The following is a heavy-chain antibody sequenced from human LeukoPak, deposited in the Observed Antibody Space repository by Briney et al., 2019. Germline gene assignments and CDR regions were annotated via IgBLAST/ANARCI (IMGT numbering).Heavy chain of an antibody. CDR3: ARARYESRIWPKSRYDYYYYMDV. J-gene: IGHJ6*03. CDR2: INGGTGNT. V-gene: IGHV1-3*03. Sequence: RASVTVSFKASGYTFTNYAMHWVRQAPGQRHEWMGWINGGTGNTKYSQEFQGRVTITRDTSASTAYMEVSSLRSEDMAVYYCARARYESRIWPKSRYDYYYYMDVWGKGTTVTVSS. D-gene: IGHD3-3*01. CDR1: GYTFTNYA.